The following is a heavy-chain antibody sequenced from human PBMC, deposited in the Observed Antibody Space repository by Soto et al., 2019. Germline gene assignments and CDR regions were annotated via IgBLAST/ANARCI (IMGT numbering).Heavy chain of an antibody. V-gene: IGHV4-59*01. CDR1: GGSISSYY. D-gene: IGHD4-4*01. J-gene: IGHJ6*02. CDR3: ARDFGLQDYYDGMDV. CDR2: IYYSGST. Sequence: ETLSLTCTVSGGSISSYYWSWIRQPPGKGLEWIGYIYYSGSTNYNPSLKSRVTISVDTSKNQFSLKLSSVTAADTAVYYCARDFGLQDYYDGMDVWGQGTTVTLSS.